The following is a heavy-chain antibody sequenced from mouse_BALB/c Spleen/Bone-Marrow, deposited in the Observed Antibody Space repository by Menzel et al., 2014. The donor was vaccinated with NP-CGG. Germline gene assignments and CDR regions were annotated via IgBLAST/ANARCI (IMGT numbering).Heavy chain of an antibody. Sequence: VQLQQSGPGLVKPSQSLSLTCSVTGYSITSGYYWNLIRQFPGNKLEWMGYISYDGSNNYNPSLKNRISITRDTSKNQFFLKLNSVTTEDTATYYCAKGGIYLMDYWGQGTSVTVSS. V-gene: IGHV3-6*02. CDR1: GYSITSGYY. J-gene: IGHJ4*01. CDR3: AKGGIYLMDY. CDR2: ISYDGSN. D-gene: IGHD5-5*01.